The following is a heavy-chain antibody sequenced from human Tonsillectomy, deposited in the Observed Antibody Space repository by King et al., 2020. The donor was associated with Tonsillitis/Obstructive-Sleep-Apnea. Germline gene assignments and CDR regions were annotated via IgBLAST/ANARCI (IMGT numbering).Heavy chain of an antibody. J-gene: IGHJ6*03. V-gene: IGHV4-34*01. CDR2: INHSGST. CDR1: GGSFSDYY. D-gene: IGHD2-2*01. CDR3: ERGPIVVVPAAIMSAYYYYMDV. Sequence: VQLQQWGAGLLKPSETLSLTCAVYGGSFSDYYWSWIRQPPGKGLEWIGEINHSGSTNYNPSLKSRVTISVDTSKNQFSLTMGSVTTADTAVYYCERGPIVVVPAAIMSAYYYYMDVWGKGTTVTVSS.